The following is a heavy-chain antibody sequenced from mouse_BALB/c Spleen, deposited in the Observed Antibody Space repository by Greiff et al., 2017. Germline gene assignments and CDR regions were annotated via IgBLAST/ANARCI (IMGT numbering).Heavy chain of an antibody. CDR2: ISDGGSYT. V-gene: IGHV5-4*02. CDR3: ARGGAAMDY. J-gene: IGHJ4*01. CDR1: GFTFSDYY. Sequence: EVKVVESGGGLVKPGGSLKLSCAASGFTFSDYYMYWVRQTPEKRLEWVATISDGGSYTYYPDSVKGRFTISRDNAKNNLYLQMSSLKSEDTAMYYCARGGAAMDYWGQGTSVTVSS.